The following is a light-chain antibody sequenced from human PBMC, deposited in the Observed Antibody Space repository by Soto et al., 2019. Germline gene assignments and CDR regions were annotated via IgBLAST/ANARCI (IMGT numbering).Light chain of an antibody. J-gene: IGKJ5*01. CDR1: QGISHY. V-gene: IGKV1-16*01. CDR3: QQYITYPIT. CDR2: AAS. Sequence: DIQMPQSPSLLSASVGDRVTITYRASQGISHYLAWFQQKPGKAPTSLIYAASSLQSGVPSTFSGSGSGTDFTLTINGLRPEDFATYYCQQYITYPITFGQGTRLEIK.